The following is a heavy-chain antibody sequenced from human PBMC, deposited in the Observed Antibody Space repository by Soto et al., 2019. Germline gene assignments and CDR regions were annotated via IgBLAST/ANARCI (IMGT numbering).Heavy chain of an antibody. V-gene: IGHV3-23*01. Sequence: GGSLRLSCAASGFTFSSYAMSWVRQAPGKGLEWVSTISGSGGGTYYADSMKGRFTISRDDSKNTLYLQMYSLRVEDTAVYYCARESDHWGQGTLVTVSS. CDR3: ARESDH. CDR1: GFTFSSYA. J-gene: IGHJ4*02. CDR2: ISGSGGGT.